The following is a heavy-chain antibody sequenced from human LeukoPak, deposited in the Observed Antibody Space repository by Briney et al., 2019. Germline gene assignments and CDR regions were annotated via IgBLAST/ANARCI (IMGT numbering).Heavy chain of an antibody. J-gene: IGHJ3*02. CDR3: ARAESIVGTPTRDAFDI. CDR1: VGSISSSRYY. V-gene: IGHV4-39*07. Sequence: PSETLSLTCTVSVGSISSSRYYWGWIRQPPGKGLEWIGSIYYSGSTYYNPSLKSRLTISIDTSKNQFSLKLSSVTAADTAVYYCARAESIVGTPTRDAFDIWGQGTMVTVSS. CDR2: IYYSGST. D-gene: IGHD2-15*01.